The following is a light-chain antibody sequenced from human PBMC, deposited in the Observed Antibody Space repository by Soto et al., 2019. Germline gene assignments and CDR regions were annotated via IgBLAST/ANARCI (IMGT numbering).Light chain of an antibody. Sequence: EIVMTQSPATLSVSPGERATLSCRASQSVSSNLAWYQQKPGQAPRLLIYGASTRATGIPARFSGSGSGTEFPLTISSLPSEDFAVYCCQQYNNWPLTFGGGTKVEIK. CDR2: GAS. V-gene: IGKV3-15*01. CDR3: QQYNNWPLT. J-gene: IGKJ4*01. CDR1: QSVSSN.